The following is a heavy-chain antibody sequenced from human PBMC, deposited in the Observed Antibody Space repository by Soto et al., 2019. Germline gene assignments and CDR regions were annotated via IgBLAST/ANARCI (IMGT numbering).Heavy chain of an antibody. Sequence: QVQLQESGPGLVKPSGTLSLTCAVSGGSISSNNWWNWVRQPPGKGLEWIGEIYHSGSTNYNPSLKSRVTISAEKSKDQVSLRLTYVTAADTAVYYCARIHDYYYYGMDVWGQGTTVTVSS. V-gene: IGHV4-4*02. J-gene: IGHJ6*02. D-gene: IGHD5-18*01. CDR2: IYHSGST. CDR3: ARIHDYYYYGMDV. CDR1: GGSISSNNW.